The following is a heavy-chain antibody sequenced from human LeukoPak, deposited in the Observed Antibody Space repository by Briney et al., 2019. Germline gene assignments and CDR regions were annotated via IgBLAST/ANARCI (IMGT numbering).Heavy chain of an antibody. D-gene: IGHD3-22*01. CDR1: GYTFTSYG. Sequence: ASVKVSCKASGYTFTSYGISWVRQAPGQGLEWMGWISAYNGNTNYAQKLQGRVTMTTDTSTSTAYMELRSPRSDDTAVYYCASGNYYDRNFDYWGQGTLVTVSS. CDR2: ISAYNGNT. CDR3: ASGNYYDRNFDY. V-gene: IGHV1-18*01. J-gene: IGHJ4*02.